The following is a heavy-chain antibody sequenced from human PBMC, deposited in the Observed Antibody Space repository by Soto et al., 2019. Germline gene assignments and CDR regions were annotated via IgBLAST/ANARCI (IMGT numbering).Heavy chain of an antibody. CDR1: GFTFSSYW. CDR2: INSDGSST. D-gene: IGHD3-16*01. Sequence: GGSLRLSCAASGFTFSSYWMHWVRQAPGKGLVWVSRINSDGSSTSYADSVKGRFTISRDNAKNTLYLQMNSLRAEDTAVYYCARDLIRGDPQYYFDYWGQGTLVTVSS. J-gene: IGHJ4*02. V-gene: IGHV3-74*01. CDR3: ARDLIRGDPQYYFDY.